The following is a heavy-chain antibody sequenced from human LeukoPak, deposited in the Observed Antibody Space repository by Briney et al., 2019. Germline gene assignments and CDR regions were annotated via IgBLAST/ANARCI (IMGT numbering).Heavy chain of an antibody. V-gene: IGHV3-7*01. J-gene: IGHJ6*02. D-gene: IGHD5-18*01. CDR2: IKQDGSEK. CDR1: GFTFSSYW. CDR3: ARCTAMVSNYYYGMDV. Sequence: GGSLRLSCAASGFTFSSYWMSWVRQAPGKGLEWVADIKQDGSEKYYVDSVKGRFTISRDNAKNSLYLQMNSLRAEDTAVYYCARCTAMVSNYYYGMDVWGQGTTVTVSS.